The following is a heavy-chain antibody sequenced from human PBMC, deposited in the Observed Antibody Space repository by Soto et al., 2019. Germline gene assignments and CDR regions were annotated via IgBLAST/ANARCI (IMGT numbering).Heavy chain of an antibody. CDR3: ATGAYYDTSGYWF. J-gene: IGHJ4*02. Sequence: GGSLRLSCAASGFTFGNAWMTWVRQAPGKGLEWVGRIKSKTDGATTDYAAPVKGRCTISRDDSKDTMYLQINSLKTEDTAVYYCATGAYYDTSGYWFWGQGTMVTVSS. CDR1: GFTFGNAW. D-gene: IGHD3-22*01. V-gene: IGHV3-15*01. CDR2: IKSKTDGATT.